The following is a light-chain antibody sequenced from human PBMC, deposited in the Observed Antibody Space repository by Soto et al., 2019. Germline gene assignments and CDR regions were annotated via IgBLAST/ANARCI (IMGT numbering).Light chain of an antibody. CDR3: QQYGGSPPAYT. Sequence: EVVLTQSPGPLSLSPGERATLSCRASQSVDRNYLSWFQHKRGQPPRVLVFATSSRAAGTPVRFSGSGSGTNFTLTITRVEPEDFGVCYCQQYGGSPPAYTFGLGTKLEI. J-gene: IGKJ2*01. CDR2: ATS. V-gene: IGKV3-20*01. CDR1: QSVDRNY.